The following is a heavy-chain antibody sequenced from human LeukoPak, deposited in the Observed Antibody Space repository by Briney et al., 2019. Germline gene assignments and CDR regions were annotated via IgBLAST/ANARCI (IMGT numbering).Heavy chain of an antibody. CDR3: AKVGARGCSSSTCSIY. V-gene: IGHV3-23*01. CDR2: ISGSGDTT. J-gene: IGHJ4*02. D-gene: IGHD2-2*01. CDR1: GFTFRSYA. Sequence: GGSLRLSCAASGFTFRSYAMSWVRQAPGKGLEWVSAISGSGDTTYYADSVKGRFTISRDNSKNTLYLQMNSLRPEDTAVYYCAKVGARGCSSSTCSIYWGQGTLVTVSS.